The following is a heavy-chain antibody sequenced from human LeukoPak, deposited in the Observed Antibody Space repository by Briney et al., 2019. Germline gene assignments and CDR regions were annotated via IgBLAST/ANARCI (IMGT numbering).Heavy chain of an antibody. CDR3: AGSVPAPKEFAY. CDR2: IYTSGTT. D-gene: IGHD1-1*01. Sequence: GSLRLSCAASGFTFSSYAMSWVRQAPGKGLEWIGYIYTSGTTNYNPSLKSRVTMSADTSKSQFSLKLISVTAADTALYYCAGSVPAPKEFAYWGQGILVTVSS. V-gene: IGHV4-4*09. J-gene: IGHJ4*02. CDR1: GFTFSSYA.